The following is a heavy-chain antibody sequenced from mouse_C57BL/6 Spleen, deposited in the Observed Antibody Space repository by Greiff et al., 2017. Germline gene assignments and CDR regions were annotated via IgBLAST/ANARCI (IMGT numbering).Heavy chain of an antibody. D-gene: IGHD2-10*02. V-gene: IGHV1-81*01. Sequence: VNLVESGAELARPGASVKLSCKASGYTFTRYGISWVKQRTGQGLAWIGEIYPRSGNTYYNEKFKGKATLTADKSSSTAYMELRSLTSEDSAVYFCASPSNHYYWDDWGQGTTRTVSA. CDR3: ASPSNHYYWDD. CDR1: GYTFTRYG. CDR2: IYPRSGNT. J-gene: IGHJ2*01.